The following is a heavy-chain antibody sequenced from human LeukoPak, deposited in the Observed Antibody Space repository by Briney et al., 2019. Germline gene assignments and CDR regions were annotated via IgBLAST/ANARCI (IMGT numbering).Heavy chain of an antibody. CDR1: GYSFTSYC. CDR2: IYPGDSGP. CDR3: GMSGDRVPLQDDVFDV. Sequence: GESLKISCKVSGYSFTSYCIGWVRQMPGKGLGWLGIIYPGDSGPTYSPSFQGQVTISVDKSINTAYLQWSSLQASDTAMYYCGMSGDRVPLQDDVFDVWGQGTMVTVST. J-gene: IGHJ3*01. D-gene: IGHD1-26*01. V-gene: IGHV5-51*01.